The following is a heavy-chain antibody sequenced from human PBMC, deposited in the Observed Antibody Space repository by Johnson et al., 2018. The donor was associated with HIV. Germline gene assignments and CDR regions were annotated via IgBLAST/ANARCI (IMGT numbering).Heavy chain of an antibody. CDR3: VKDGNCYDSSGYFNAFDI. Sequence: EQLVESGGGLVQPGGSLRLSCAASGFPFRSYAMHWVRQAPGKGLEWVAVISYDGSNKYYADSVKGRFTISRDNSKNTLYLQLTSLRAEDTAVYYCVKDGNCYDSSGYFNAFDIWGQGPMATVAS. CDR2: ISYDGSNK. CDR1: GFPFRSYA. V-gene: IGHV3-30-3*02. D-gene: IGHD3-22*01. J-gene: IGHJ3*02.